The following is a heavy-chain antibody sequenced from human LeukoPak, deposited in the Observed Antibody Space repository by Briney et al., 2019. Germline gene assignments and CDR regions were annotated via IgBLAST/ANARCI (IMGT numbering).Heavy chain of an antibody. D-gene: IGHD6-13*01. CDR2: FSGGGGST. V-gene: IGHV3-23*01. CDR3: AKGYSSSWGADFDY. J-gene: IGHJ4*02. CDR1: GFTFNQFA. Sequence: GGSLRLSCAASGFTFNQFAMSWVRQAPGKGLEWVSTFSGGGGSTYYGDSVKGRFSISRDYAMSTVYLHMNSLRAEDTAIYYCAKGYSSSWGADFDYWGQGTLVTVSS.